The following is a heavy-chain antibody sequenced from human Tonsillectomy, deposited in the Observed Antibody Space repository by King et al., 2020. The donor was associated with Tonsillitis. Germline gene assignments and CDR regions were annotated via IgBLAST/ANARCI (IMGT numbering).Heavy chain of an antibody. D-gene: IGHD2-2*01. Sequence: VQLVESGGGLVQPGGSLRLSCAASGFTFSSYAMSWVRQAPGKGLEWVSAISGSGGSPYYADSVEGRFTIYRDNCQNTLYLQMNSLRAEDTAVYYCAKGDIVVVPAAYIDYWGQGTLVTVSS. CDR1: GFTFSSYA. J-gene: IGHJ4*02. CDR2: ISGSGGSP. V-gene: IGHV3-23*04. CDR3: AKGDIVVVPAAYIDY.